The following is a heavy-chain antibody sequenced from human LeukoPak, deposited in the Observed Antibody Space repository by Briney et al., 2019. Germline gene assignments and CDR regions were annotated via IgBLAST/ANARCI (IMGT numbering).Heavy chain of an antibody. CDR2: IYYSGST. V-gene: IGHV4-59*01. CDR3: ARRRGGQFDWLLYVGEAFDI. CDR1: GGSISTYY. J-gene: IGHJ3*02. Sequence: SETLSLTCTVSGGSISTYYWSWIRQPPGKGLEWIGYIYYSGSTNYNPSLKSRVTISVDTSKNQFSLKLTSVTSADTAVYYCARRRGGQFDWLLYVGEAFDIWGQGTMVTVSS. D-gene: IGHD3-9*01.